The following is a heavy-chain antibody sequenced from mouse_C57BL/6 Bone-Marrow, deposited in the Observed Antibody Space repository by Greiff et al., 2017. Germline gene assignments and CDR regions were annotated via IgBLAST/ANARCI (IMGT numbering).Heavy chain of an antibody. V-gene: IGHV1-52*01. Sequence: VQLQQPGAELVRPGSSVKLSCKASGYTFTSYWMHWVKQRPIQGLEWIGNIDPSDSETHYNQKFKDKATLTVDKSSSTAYMQLSSLTSEDSAVYYCARDYYSNYVPYYFDYWGQGTTLTVSS. D-gene: IGHD2-5*01. CDR2: IDPSDSET. CDR1: GYTFTSYW. J-gene: IGHJ2*01. CDR3: ARDYYSNYVPYYFDY.